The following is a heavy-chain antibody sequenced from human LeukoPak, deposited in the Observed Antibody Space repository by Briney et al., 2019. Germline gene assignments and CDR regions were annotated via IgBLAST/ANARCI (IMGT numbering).Heavy chain of an antibody. D-gene: IGHD3-9*01. CDR1: GFTFSAYA. CDR3: AKGGDILTGYYLYWYFDL. Sequence: TGGSLRLSCAASGFTFSAYAMSCVRQAPGKGLEWVSAISRSGSSTDYADSVKGRFTISRDNSKNTLYLQMNSLRPEDTAVYYCAKGGDILTGYYLYWYFDLWGRGTLVTVSS. CDR2: ISRSGSST. V-gene: IGHV3-23*01. J-gene: IGHJ2*01.